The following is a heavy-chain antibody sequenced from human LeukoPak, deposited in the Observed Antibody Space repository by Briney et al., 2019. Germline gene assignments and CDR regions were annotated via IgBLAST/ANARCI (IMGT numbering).Heavy chain of an antibody. CDR2: IYYGGST. CDR3: ARARLDSSGRFDY. V-gene: IGHV4-59*01. Sequence: SETLSLTCTVSGGPISSYYWSWIRQPPGKGLEWIGYIYYGGSTDYNPSLKSRVTISKNTSKTQFSLRLSSVTAADTAVYYCARARLDSSGRFDYWGQGTLVTVSS. D-gene: IGHD3-22*01. J-gene: IGHJ4*02. CDR1: GGPISSYY.